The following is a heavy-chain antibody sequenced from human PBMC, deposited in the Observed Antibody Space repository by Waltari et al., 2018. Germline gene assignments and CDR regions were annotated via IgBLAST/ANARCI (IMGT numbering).Heavy chain of an antibody. CDR3: ARDAGTNWFDP. V-gene: IGHV1-69*12. J-gene: IGHJ5*02. Sequence: QVQLVQSGAEVRKPGSSVKVSRKASGCTFSSYAIRWLRPAPGQGLEWMGGIIPIFGTANYAQKFQGRVTITADESTSTAYMELSSLRSEDTAVYYCARDAGTNWFDPWGQGTLVTVSS. CDR2: IIPIFGTA. CDR1: GCTFSSYA. D-gene: IGHD3-10*01.